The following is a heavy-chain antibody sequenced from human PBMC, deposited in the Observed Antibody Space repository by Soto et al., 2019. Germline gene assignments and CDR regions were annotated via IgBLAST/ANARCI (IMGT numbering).Heavy chain of an antibody. CDR3: AKEDTSSGSLDY. CDR2: ISDSGATT. Sequence: VGSLRLSCAASGFPFGENAMSWVRQAPGKGLEWVSGISDSGATTYYADSVRGRFTISRDNSKNTLYLQMKSLRAEDSASYYCAKEDTSSGSLDYWGQGALVTVSS. V-gene: IGHV3-23*01. D-gene: IGHD6-19*01. CDR1: GFPFGENA. J-gene: IGHJ4*02.